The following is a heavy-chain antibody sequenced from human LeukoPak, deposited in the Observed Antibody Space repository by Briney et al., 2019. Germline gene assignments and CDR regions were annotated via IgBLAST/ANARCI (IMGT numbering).Heavy chain of an antibody. J-gene: IGHJ4*02. CDR3: ASANYYDSSGYYLD. V-gene: IGHV1-18*01. CDR2: ISAYNGNT. CDR1: GYTFTSYG. D-gene: IGHD3-22*01. Sequence: ASVTVSCKASGYTFTSYGISWVRQAPGQGLEWMGWISAYNGNTNYAQKLQGRVTMTTDTSTSTAYMELRSLRSDDTAVYYCASANYYDSSGYYLDWGQGTLVTVSS.